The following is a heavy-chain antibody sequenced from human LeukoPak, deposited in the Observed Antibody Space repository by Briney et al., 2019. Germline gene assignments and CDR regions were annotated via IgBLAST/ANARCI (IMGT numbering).Heavy chain of an antibody. D-gene: IGHD3-22*01. CDR1: GGSISSGDYY. Sequence: SETLSLTCTVSGGSISSGDYYWSWIRQPPGKGLEWIGYIYYSGSTYYNPSLKSRVTISVDTSKNQFSLKLSSVTAADTAVYYCARYYDSSGYYYDAFDIRGQGTMVTVSS. CDR3: ARYYDSSGYYYDAFDI. CDR2: IYYSGST. V-gene: IGHV4-30-4*08. J-gene: IGHJ3*02.